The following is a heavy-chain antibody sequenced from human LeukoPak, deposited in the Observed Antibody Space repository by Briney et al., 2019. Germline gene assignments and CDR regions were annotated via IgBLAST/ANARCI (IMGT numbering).Heavy chain of an antibody. J-gene: IGHJ6*02. D-gene: IGHD3-10*01. CDR2: LSVSGDAT. CDR1: GFTFSSHA. Sequence: GGSLRLSCAASGFTFSSHALTWVRQAPGKGLEWVSALSVSGDATYYVDSVKGRFTISRDNSKNTVYLQLNSLRPEDTALYYCARLKNPTGPYYGMDVWGQGTTVTVS. CDR3: ARLKNPTGPYYGMDV. V-gene: IGHV3-23*01.